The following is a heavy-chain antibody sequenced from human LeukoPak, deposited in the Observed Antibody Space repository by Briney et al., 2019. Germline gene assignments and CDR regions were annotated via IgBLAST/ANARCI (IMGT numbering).Heavy chain of an antibody. J-gene: IGHJ3*02. V-gene: IGHV1-2*02. Sequence: GASVKVSCKASGYTFTGYYMHWVRQAPGQGLEWMGWMNPNSGATNYAQKFQGRVTMTRDTSISTPYMELSRLRSDDTAVYYCASGSSGWYPDAFDIWGQGTMVTVSS. D-gene: IGHD6-19*01. CDR2: MNPNSGAT. CDR1: GYTFTGYY. CDR3: ASGSSGWYPDAFDI.